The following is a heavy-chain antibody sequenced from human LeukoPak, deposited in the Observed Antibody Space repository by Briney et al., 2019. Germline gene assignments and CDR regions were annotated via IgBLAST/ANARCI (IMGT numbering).Heavy chain of an antibody. CDR1: GYTFTSYY. CDR2: INPSGGST. D-gene: IGHD4-11*01. CDR3: ARVGDYSPRGWFDP. J-gene: IGHJ5*02. V-gene: IGHV1-46*01. Sequence: ASVNVSCKASGYTFTSYYIHWVRQAPGQGLEWMGIINPSGGSTTYAQKFQGRVTMTRDMSTRTLYMELSSLRSEDTAFYYCARVGDYSPRGWFDPWGQGTLVTVSS.